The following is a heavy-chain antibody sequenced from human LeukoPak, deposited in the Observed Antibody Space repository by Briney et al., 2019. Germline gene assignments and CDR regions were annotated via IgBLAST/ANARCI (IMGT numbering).Heavy chain of an antibody. CDR3: ARAHVSFRDILTGYYHFDY. D-gene: IGHD3-9*01. V-gene: IGHV1-18*04. Sequence: ASVKVSCKASGYTFTSYGISWVRQAPGQGLEWMGWISAYNGNTNYAQKLQGRVTMTTDTSTSTAYMELRSLRSDDTAVYYCARAHVSFRDILTGYYHFDYWGQGTLVTVSS. J-gene: IGHJ4*02. CDR2: ISAYNGNT. CDR1: GYTFTSYG.